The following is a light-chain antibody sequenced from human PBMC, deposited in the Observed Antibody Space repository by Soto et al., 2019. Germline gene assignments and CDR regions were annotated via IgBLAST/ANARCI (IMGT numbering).Light chain of an antibody. CDR1: SSVVVCYNY. V-gene: IGLV2-14*01. CDR3: SSYTSSSTRV. J-gene: IGLJ1*01. CDR2: DVS. Sequence: QSALTQPASVSGSPGQSITISCTGTSSVVVCYNYVSWYQQHPGKAPKLMIYDVSNRPSGFSNRFSGSKSGNTASLTISGLQAEDEADYYCSSYTSSSTRVFGTGTKVTVL.